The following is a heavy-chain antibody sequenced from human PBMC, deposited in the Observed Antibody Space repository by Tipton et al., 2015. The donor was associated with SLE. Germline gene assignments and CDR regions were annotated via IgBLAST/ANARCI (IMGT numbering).Heavy chain of an antibody. CDR3: ARRDCGGDCYYGH. CDR2: IFTIGTT. CDR1: GGSIRSGSYY. D-gene: IGHD2-21*01. V-gene: IGHV4-61*02. J-gene: IGHJ4*02. Sequence: TLSLTCTVSGGSIRSGSYYWTWIRQPAGTGLEWIGRIFTIGTTSYNPSLKSRVTISADTPKNEIPLKMTSVTAADTAVYYCARRDCGGDCYYGHWGQGTQVTVSS.